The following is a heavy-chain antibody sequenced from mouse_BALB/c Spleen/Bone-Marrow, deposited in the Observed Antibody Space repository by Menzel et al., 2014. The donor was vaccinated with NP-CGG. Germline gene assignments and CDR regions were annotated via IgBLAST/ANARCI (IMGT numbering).Heavy chain of an antibody. D-gene: IGHD4-1*01. CDR1: GFNIKDTY. CDR3: ARCELGRAWFAY. Sequence: VHVKQSGAELVKPGASVKLSCTASGFNIKDTYMHWVKQRPEQGLEWIGRIDPANGNTKYDPKFQGKATITADTSSNTAYLQLSSLTSEATAVYYCARCELGRAWFAYWGQGTLVTVSA. CDR2: IDPANGNT. V-gene: IGHV14-3*02. J-gene: IGHJ3*01.